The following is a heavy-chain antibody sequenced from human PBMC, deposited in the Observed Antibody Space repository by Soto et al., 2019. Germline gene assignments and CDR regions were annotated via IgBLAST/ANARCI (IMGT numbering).Heavy chain of an antibody. CDR3: ARRPYTSPDVLDI. Sequence: GGSLRLSCAASGFTFSSYTMNWVRQAPGKGLEWVSSISITSSYKYYSDSVKGRFTVSRDNAKNSVYLQMSSLRVEDTALYYCARRPYTSPDVLDIWGQGTMVTVSS. V-gene: IGHV3-21*01. CDR2: ISITSSYK. CDR1: GFTFSSYT. J-gene: IGHJ3*02. D-gene: IGHD2-2*01.